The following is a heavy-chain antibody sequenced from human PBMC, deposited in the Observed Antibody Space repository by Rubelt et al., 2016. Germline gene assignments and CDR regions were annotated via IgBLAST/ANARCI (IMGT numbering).Heavy chain of an antibody. D-gene: IGHD2-21*01. J-gene: IGHJ6*02. V-gene: IGHV4-34*01. CDR3: ARDIVVPGPTYYGMDV. CDR2: INHSGST. Sequence: PSETLSLTRAVYGGSFSGYYWSWIRQPPGKGLEWIGEINHSGSTNYNPSLKSRVTISVDTSKNQFSLKLSSVTAADTAVYYCARDIVVPGPTYYGMDVWGQGTTVTVSS. CDR1: GGSFSGYY.